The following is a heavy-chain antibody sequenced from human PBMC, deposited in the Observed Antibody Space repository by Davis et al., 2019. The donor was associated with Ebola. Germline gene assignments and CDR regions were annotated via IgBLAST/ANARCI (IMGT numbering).Heavy chain of an antibody. CDR3: ARDFWELPYYYYGMDV. CDR2: TYYRSKWYN. CDR1: GDSVSSNSAA. J-gene: IGHJ6*02. V-gene: IGHV6-1*01. D-gene: IGHD1-7*01. Sequence: HSQTLSLTCAISGDSVSSNSAAWNWIRQSPSRGLEWLGRTYYRSKWYNDYAVSVKSRITINPDTSKNQFSLQLNAVTPEDTAVYYCARDFWELPYYYYGMDVWGRGTTVTVSS.